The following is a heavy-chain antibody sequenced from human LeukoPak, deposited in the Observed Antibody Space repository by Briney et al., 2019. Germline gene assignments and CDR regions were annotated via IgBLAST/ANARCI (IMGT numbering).Heavy chain of an antibody. J-gene: IGHJ4*02. D-gene: IGHD3-22*01. Sequence: GESLKISCKGSGYSFSSYWIGWVRQMPGKGLEWMGIVLPGDSDTRYSPSFQGQVTISVDKSISTAYLQWSGLKASDTAVYYCARPRNFYSSGLGPYFDYWGQGTLVTDSS. CDR2: VLPGDSDT. CDR1: GYSFSSYW. CDR3: ARPRNFYSSGLGPYFDY. V-gene: IGHV5-51*01.